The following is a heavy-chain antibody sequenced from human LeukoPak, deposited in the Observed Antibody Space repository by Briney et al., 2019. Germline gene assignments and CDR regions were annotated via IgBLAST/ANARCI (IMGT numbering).Heavy chain of an antibody. J-gene: IGHJ5*02. Sequence: SETLSLTCTVSGGSISSSSHYWGWIRQPPGKGLEWIGSIYDSGSTYYNPTLKSRVTISVDTSKNQFSLKLTSMTAADTAVYYCARHAWGSSWYYWFDPWGQGTLVTVSS. CDR1: GGSISSSSHY. D-gene: IGHD6-13*01. CDR2: IYDSGST. CDR3: ARHAWGSSWYYWFDP. V-gene: IGHV4-39*01.